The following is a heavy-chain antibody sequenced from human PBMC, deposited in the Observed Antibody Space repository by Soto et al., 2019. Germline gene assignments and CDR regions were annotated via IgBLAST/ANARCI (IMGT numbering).Heavy chain of an antibody. D-gene: IGHD3-22*01. CDR2: INHSGST. Sequence: PSETLSLTCAVYGGSFSGYYWSWIRQPPGKGLEWIGEINHSGSTNYNPSLKSRVTISVDTPKNQFSLKLSSVTAADTAVYYCARGSSGYYPRYFDYWGQGTLVTVSS. CDR3: ARGSSGYYPRYFDY. J-gene: IGHJ4*02. CDR1: GGSFSGYY. V-gene: IGHV4-34*01.